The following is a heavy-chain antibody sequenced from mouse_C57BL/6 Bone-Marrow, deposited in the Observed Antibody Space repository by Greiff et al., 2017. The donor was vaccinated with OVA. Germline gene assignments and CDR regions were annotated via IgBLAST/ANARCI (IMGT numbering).Heavy chain of an antibody. CDR2: INPDSSTI. CDR3: ARGYGSSLYWYFDV. D-gene: IGHD1-1*01. V-gene: IGHV4-1*01. Sequence: EVKLLESGGGLVQPGGSLKLSCAASGIDFSRYWMSWVRRAPGKGLEWIGEINPDSSTINYAPSLKDKFIISRDNAKNTLYLQMSKVRSEDTALYCCARGYGSSLYWYFDVWGTGTTVTVSS. CDR1: GIDFSRYW. J-gene: IGHJ1*03.